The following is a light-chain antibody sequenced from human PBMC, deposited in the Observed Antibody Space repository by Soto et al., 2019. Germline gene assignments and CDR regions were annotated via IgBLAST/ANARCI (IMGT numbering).Light chain of an antibody. CDR2: AAS. CDR1: QDIHNY. V-gene: IGKV1-8*01. CDR3: QHYDNYPWT. Sequence: AVLLTQSPSSFSASTGDRATITCRASQDIHNYLAWYQQVPGKAPKLLLYAASFLQTGVPSRFSGSGSGTDFTLTIDGRQSEDFATYFCQHYDNYPWTFGQVTTVE. J-gene: IGKJ1*01.